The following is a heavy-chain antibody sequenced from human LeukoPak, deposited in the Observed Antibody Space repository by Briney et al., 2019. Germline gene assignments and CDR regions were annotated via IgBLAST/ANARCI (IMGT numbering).Heavy chain of an antibody. V-gene: IGHV4-59*01. CDR3: ARVGIMWGCADV. CDR2: IYYSGST. D-gene: IGHD2-21*01. Sequence: SETLSLTCTVSGGSISSYYWSWIRQPPGKGLEWIGYIYYSGSTNYNPSLKSRVTISVDTSKNQFSLKLSSVTAADTAVYYCARVGIMWGCADVWGQGTTVTVSS. CDR1: GGSISSYY. J-gene: IGHJ6*02.